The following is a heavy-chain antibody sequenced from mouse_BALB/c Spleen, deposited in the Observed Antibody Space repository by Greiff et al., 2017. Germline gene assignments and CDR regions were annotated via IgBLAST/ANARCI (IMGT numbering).Heavy chain of an antibody. CDR2: IDPYNGGT. J-gene: IGHJ1*01. D-gene: IGHD1-1*01. V-gene: IGHV1S135*01. CDR1: GYAFTSYN. CDR3: ARRDYGSYWYFDV. Sequence: VQLKQSGPQLVKPGASVKVSCKASGYAFTSYNMYWVKQSHGKSLEWIGYIDPYNGGTSYNQKFKGKATLTVDKSSSTAYMHLNSLTSEDSAVYYCARRDYGSYWYFDVWGAGTTVTVSS.